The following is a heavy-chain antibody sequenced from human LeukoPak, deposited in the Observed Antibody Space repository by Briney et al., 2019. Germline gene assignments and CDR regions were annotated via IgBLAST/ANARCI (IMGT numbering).Heavy chain of an antibody. J-gene: IGHJ4*02. CDR3: ARGLWFGELDY. D-gene: IGHD3-10*01. CDR1: GGSISSGSYY. CDR2: IYTSGST. V-gene: IGHV4-61*02. Sequence: PSQTLSLTCTVSGGSISSGSYYWSWLRQPAGKGLEWIGRIYTSGSTNYNPSLKSRVTISVDTSKNQFSLKLSSVTAADTAVYYCARGLWFGELDYWGQGTLVTVSS.